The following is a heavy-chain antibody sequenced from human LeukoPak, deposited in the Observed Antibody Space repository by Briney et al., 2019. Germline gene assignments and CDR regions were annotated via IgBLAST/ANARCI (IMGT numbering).Heavy chain of an antibody. CDR1: GGSISSGSYY. CDR3: AREAKSYYYDSSGYYSEALYFDY. Sequence: SETLSLTCTVSGGSISSGSYYWSWIRQPAGKGLEWIGRIYTSGSTNYNPSLKSRVTISVDTSKNRFSLRLSSVTAADTAVYYCAREAKSYYYDSSGYYSEALYFDYWGQGTLVTVSS. V-gene: IGHV4-61*02. CDR2: IYTSGST. J-gene: IGHJ4*02. D-gene: IGHD3-22*01.